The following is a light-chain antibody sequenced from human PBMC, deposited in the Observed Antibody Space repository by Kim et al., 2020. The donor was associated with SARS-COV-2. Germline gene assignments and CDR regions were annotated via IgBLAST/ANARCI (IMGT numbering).Light chain of an antibody. CDR3: QQYKTYWT. V-gene: IGKV1-5*03. CDR2: KAS. J-gene: IGKJ1*01. Sequence: DIQMTQSPSTLSASVGDRVTVTCRASQSISDWVAWYQQKPGKAPKLLIYKASTVESGVPSRFSGSGSGSEFTLTITGLQPDDFATYYCQQYKTYWTFGQGTKVDIK. CDR1: QSISDW.